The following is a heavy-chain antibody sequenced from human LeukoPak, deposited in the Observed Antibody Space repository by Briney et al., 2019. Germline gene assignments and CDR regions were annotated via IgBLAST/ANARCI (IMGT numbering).Heavy chain of an antibody. CDR2: TYYRSNWYN. CDR3: AIVLGSTSVPIDC. CDR1: GDTLYSNRAA. V-gene: IGHV6-1*01. J-gene: IGHJ4*02. D-gene: IGHD1-26*01. Sequence: SQTLSLTCSLSGDTLYSNRAALNWIRQSPSRGLEWLGRTYYRSNWYNDYAVSVESRITVNPDTSKNQFSLQLNSVTPEDTAVYYGAIVLGSTSVPIDCGGEGTLVTVSS.